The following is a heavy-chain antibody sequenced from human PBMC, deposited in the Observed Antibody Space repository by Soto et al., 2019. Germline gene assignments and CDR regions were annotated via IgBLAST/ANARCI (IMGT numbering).Heavy chain of an antibody. CDR2: ISYDGSNK. CDR1: GFTFSNYA. CDR3: ARDSLAVERPY. Sequence: PGGSLRLSCAASGFTFSNYAMHWVRQAPGKGLEWVAVISYDGSNKYYADSVKGRFTISRDNSKNTLYLQMNSLRTEDTAVYYCARDSLAVERPYWGQGTLVTAPQ. V-gene: IGHV3-30-3*01. D-gene: IGHD6-19*01. J-gene: IGHJ4*02.